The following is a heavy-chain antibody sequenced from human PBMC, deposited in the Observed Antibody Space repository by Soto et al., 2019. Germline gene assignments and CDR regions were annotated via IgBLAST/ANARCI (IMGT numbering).Heavy chain of an antibody. J-gene: IGHJ5*02. V-gene: IGHV1-18*01. CDR1: GYTFTSYG. D-gene: IGHD6-13*01. Sequence: ASVKVSCKASGYTFTSYGISWLRQAPGQGLEWMGWISAYNGNTNYAHKLQGRVTMTTDTSTSTAYMELRSLRSDDTAVYYCARVYRTLKTAAGRENNWFDPWG. CDR2: ISAYNGNT. CDR3: ARVYRTLKTAAGRENNWFDP.